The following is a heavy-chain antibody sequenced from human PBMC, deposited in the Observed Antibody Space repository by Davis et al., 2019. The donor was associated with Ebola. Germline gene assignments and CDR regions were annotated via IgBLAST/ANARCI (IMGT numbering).Heavy chain of an antibody. D-gene: IGHD4-17*01. CDR3: AREDYGDYVGYFQH. J-gene: IGHJ1*01. V-gene: IGHV3-66*01. Sequence: GESLKISCAASGFTVSSNYMSWVRQAPGKGLEWVSVIYSGGSTYYADSVKGRFTISRDNSKNTLYLQMNSLRAEDTAVYYCAREDYGDYVGYFQHWGQGTLVTVSS. CDR1: GFTVSSNY. CDR2: IYSGGST.